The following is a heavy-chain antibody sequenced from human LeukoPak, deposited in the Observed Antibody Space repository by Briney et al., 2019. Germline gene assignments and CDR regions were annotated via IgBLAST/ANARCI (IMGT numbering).Heavy chain of an antibody. Sequence: GASVKVSCKASGYTFTGYYMHWVRQAPGQGLEWMGWINPNSGGTNYAQKFQGRVTMTRDTSISTAYMELSRLRSDDTAVYYCARGALKYSSDFDYWGRGTLVTVSS. CDR3: ARGALKYSSDFDY. V-gene: IGHV1-2*02. D-gene: IGHD6-25*01. CDR2: INPNSGGT. CDR1: GYTFTGYY. J-gene: IGHJ4*02.